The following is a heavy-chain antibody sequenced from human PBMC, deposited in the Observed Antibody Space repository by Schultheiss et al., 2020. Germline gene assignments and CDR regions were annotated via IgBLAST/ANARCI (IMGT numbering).Heavy chain of an antibody. CDR1: GFTFSSYW. Sequence: GGSLRLSCAASGFTFSSYWMSWVRQAPGKGLEWVAVIWYDGSNKYYADSVKGRFTISRDNSKNTLFLQMNSLRVDDTAVYYCARLGSGWAIDYWGQGTLVTVSS. CDR2: IWYDGSNK. J-gene: IGHJ4*02. D-gene: IGHD6-19*01. CDR3: ARLGSGWAIDY. V-gene: IGHV3-33*08.